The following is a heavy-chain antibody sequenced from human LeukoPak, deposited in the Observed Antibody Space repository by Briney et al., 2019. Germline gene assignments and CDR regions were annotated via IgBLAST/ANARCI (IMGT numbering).Heavy chain of an antibody. CDR1: GGSFSGCY. CDR2: INHSGST. V-gene: IGHV4-34*01. CDR3: ATRWYYYDSSGYYNAFDI. D-gene: IGHD3-22*01. J-gene: IGHJ3*02. Sequence: SETLSLTCAVYGGSFSGCYWSWIRQPPGKGLEWIGEINHSGSTNYNPSLKSRVTISVDTSKNQFSLKLSSVTAADTAVYYCATRWYYYDSSGYYNAFDIWGQGTMVTVSS.